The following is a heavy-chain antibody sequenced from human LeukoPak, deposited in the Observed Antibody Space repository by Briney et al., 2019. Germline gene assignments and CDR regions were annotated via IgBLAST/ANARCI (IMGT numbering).Heavy chain of an antibody. CDR1: GYSSTSYW. CDR3: ARQSAILTGYFDY. D-gene: IGHD3-9*01. J-gene: IGHJ4*02. CDR2: IYPGDSDT. Sequence: GECLKISCKGSGYSSTSYWIGWVRQMPGKGLEWMGIIYPGDSDTRYSPSFQVEGTITADKTISTDYLQWSSLKASDTAMYYCARQSAILTGYFDYWGQGTLVTVSS. V-gene: IGHV5-51*01.